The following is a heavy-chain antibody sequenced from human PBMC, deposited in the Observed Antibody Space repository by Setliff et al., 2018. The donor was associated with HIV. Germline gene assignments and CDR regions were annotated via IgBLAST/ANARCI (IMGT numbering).Heavy chain of an antibody. J-gene: IGHJ5*02. Sequence: ASVKVSCKASGYSFMNYAMNWVRQAPGQGPEWMGWINTNSGSPTYAQAFTGRFVFSVDTSVTTAYLEISSLKTEDTAIYYCARALYGDYGGDVNWLDPWGQGTLVTVSS. CDR1: GYSFMNYA. V-gene: IGHV7-4-1*02. CDR3: ARALYGDYGGDVNWLDP. D-gene: IGHD4-17*01. CDR2: INTNSGSP.